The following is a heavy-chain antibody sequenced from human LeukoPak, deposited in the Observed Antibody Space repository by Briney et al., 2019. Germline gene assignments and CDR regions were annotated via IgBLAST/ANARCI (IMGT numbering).Heavy chain of an antibody. Sequence: SGGSLRLSCAASXFTFSSYEMNWVRQAPGKGLEWVSYISSSGRTIYNADSVKGRFTISRDNAKNSLYLQMNSLRAEDTAVYYCARRHYSDSSGYAYDYWGQGTLVTVSS. V-gene: IGHV3-48*03. CDR2: ISSSGRTI. CDR3: ARRHYSDSSGYAYDY. D-gene: IGHD3-22*01. CDR1: XFTFSSYE. J-gene: IGHJ4*02.